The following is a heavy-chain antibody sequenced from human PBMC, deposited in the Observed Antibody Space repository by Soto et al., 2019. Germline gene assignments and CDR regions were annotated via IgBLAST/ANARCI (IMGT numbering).Heavy chain of an antibody. CDR2: ISAYNGDT. CDR3: ARGASSLPGFH. D-gene: IGHD6-13*01. CDR1: GYPFTSYA. V-gene: IGHV1-18*01. Sequence: QVELVQSGAEVKKPGASVKVSCQASGYPFTSYAITWVRQAPGQGLEWVGWISAYNGDTYYAQKLQDRVTMTTDTSTSTAYMELRSLTSDDTAVYYCARGASSLPGFHWGQGTLVTVSS. J-gene: IGHJ4*02.